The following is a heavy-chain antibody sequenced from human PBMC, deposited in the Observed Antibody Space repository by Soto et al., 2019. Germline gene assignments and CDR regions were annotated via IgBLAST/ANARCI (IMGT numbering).Heavy chain of an antibody. D-gene: IGHD3-22*01. J-gene: IGHJ4*02. CDR1: GYSFAGYW. CDR3: ARQIYDSDTGPNFQYYFDS. V-gene: IGHV5-10-1*01. CDR2: IDPSDSQT. Sequence: GESLKISCNGSGYSFAGYWITWVRQKPGKGLEWMGRIDPSDSQTYYSPSFRGHVTISATKSITTVFLQWSSLRASDTAMYYCARQIYDSDTGPNFQYYFDSWGQGTPVTVSP.